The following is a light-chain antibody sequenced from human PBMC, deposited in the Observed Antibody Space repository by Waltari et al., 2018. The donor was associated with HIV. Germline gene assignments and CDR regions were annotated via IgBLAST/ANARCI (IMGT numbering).Light chain of an antibody. Sequence: SYELSQPPSVSVSPGQTASITCSGDTLGDKYASWYQQKPGQSPVLVIYQDSKRPSGIPERFSGSNSGNTATLTISGTQAMDEADYYCQAWDSSTANVVFGGGTKLTVL. V-gene: IGLV3-1*01. J-gene: IGLJ2*01. CDR2: QDS. CDR3: QAWDSSTANVV. CDR1: TLGDKY.